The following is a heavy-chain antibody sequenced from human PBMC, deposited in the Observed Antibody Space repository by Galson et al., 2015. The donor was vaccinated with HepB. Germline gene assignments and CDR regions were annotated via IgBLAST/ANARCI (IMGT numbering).Heavy chain of an antibody. CDR3: ARGDSYTFDY. CDR2: IYYSGST. D-gene: IGHD5-18*01. V-gene: IGHV4-59*01. Sequence: ETLSLTCTVSGGSISSYYWSWIRQPPGKGLEWIGYIYYSGSTNYNPSLKSRVTISVDTSKNQFSLKLSSVTAADTAVYYCARGDSYTFDYWGQGTLVTVSS. J-gene: IGHJ4*02. CDR1: GGSISSYY.